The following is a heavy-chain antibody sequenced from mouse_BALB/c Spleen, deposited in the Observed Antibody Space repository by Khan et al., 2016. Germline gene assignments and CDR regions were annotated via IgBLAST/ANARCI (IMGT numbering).Heavy chain of an antibody. CDR1: GYSITSDYA. V-gene: IGHV3-2*02. CDR2: ISYSGTT. CDR3: ARWLDAMDY. J-gene: IGHJ4*01. D-gene: IGHD2-2*01. Sequence: EVQLQESGPGLVKPSQSLSLTCTVTGYSITSDYAWNWIRQFPGNKLEWMGNISYSGTTTYNPSLKSRISITRDTSKNQFFLQLNSVTTEDTATSYCARWLDAMDYWGQGTSVTVSS.